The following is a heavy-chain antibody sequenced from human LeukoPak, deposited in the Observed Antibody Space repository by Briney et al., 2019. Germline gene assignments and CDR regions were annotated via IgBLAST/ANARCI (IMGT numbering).Heavy chain of an antibody. J-gene: IGHJ4*02. V-gene: IGHV3-74*01. CDR1: GFTFSTYW. CDR2: ITSDGSST. Sequence: GGSLRLSCAASGFTFSTYWMHWVRQAPGKGLVWVSRITSDGSSTSYADSVKGRFTISRDNAKNTLYLQMNSLRAEDTAVYYCAKPQSNGWYYFDYWGRGTLVTVSS. D-gene: IGHD6-19*01. CDR3: AKPQSNGWYYFDY.